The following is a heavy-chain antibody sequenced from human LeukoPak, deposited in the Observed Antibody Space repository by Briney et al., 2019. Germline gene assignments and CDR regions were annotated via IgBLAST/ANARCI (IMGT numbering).Heavy chain of an antibody. J-gene: IGHJ4*02. D-gene: IGHD1-1*01. CDR1: GFTFSDYA. CDR2: IGPVGVYT. CDR3: ARSPPGRTNWNYYDY. V-gene: IGHV3-64*01. Sequence: GGSLRLSCAASGFTFSDYAMHWVRQAPGKGLEFVSVIGPVGVYTYYANSVKGRFTISRDNSKSTVSLQMGSLRDEDMAVYYCARSPPGRTNWNYYDYWGRGTLVTVSS.